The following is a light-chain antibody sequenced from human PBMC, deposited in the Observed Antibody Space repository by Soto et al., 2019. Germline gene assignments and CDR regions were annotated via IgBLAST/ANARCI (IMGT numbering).Light chain of an antibody. J-gene: IGLJ3*02. CDR1: SSNIGSNS. CDR2: TNN. CDR3: AAWDESLNGPV. V-gene: IGLV1-44*01. Sequence: QSALTQPPSASGTPGQRVTISCSGSSSNIGSNSVNWYQHLPRTAPKLLIYTNNQRPSGVPDRFSGSKSGTSASLAISGLQSDDEADYYCAAWDESLNGPVFGGGTKLTVL.